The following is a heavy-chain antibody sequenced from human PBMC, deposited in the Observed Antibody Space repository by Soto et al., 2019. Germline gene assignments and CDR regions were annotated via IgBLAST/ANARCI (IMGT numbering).Heavy chain of an antibody. CDR2: IYTSGNT. V-gene: IGHV4-4*07. J-gene: IGHJ4*02. CDR1: GGSIRNYY. CDR3: AREIVGATPFDF. Sequence: SETLSLTCTVSGGSIRNYYWSWIRQPAGKGLEWIGRIYTSGNTNYNPSLKGRVTMSVDMSKNQFSLKLSSVTAADTAVYYCAREIVGATPFDFWGQGTLVTVSS. D-gene: IGHD1-26*01.